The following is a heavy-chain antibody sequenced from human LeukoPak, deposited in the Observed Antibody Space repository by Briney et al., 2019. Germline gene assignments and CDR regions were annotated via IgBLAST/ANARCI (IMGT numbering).Heavy chain of an antibody. CDR3: ARDRYYYDSSGYYSFEY. Sequence: PGGSLRLSCAASGFTFSDYYMSWIHQAPGKGLEWVSYISSSGSTIYYADSVKGRFTISRDNAKNSLYLQMNSLRAEDTAVYYCARDRYYYDSSGYYSFEYWGQGTLVTISS. V-gene: IGHV3-11*01. D-gene: IGHD3-22*01. CDR2: ISSSGSTI. CDR1: GFTFSDYY. J-gene: IGHJ4*02.